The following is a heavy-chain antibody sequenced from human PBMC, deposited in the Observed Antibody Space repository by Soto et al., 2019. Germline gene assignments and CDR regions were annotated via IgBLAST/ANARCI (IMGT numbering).Heavy chain of an antibody. Sequence: QLQLQESGPGLVKPSETLSLTCTVSGGSISSSSYYWGWIRQPPGKGLEWIGSIYYSGSTYYNPSLKRRVTISVDTSKNQFSLQLSSVTAADTAVYYCARYSSSFDWFDPWGQGTLVTVSS. CDR1: GGSISSSSYY. V-gene: IGHV4-39*01. D-gene: IGHD6-13*01. CDR2: IYYSGST. CDR3: ARYSSSFDWFDP. J-gene: IGHJ5*02.